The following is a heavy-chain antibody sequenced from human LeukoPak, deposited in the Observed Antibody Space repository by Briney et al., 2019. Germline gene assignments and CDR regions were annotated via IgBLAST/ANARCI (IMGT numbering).Heavy chain of an antibody. Sequence: GGSLRLSCAASGFTFSNYGMSWVRQAPGKGLEWVSVISGSGGTTYYADSVKGRFTISRDNSKNTLYLQMNSLRAEDSAVYYCAKGSQGWPYFFDYWGQGTLVTVSS. D-gene: IGHD6-19*01. V-gene: IGHV3-23*01. CDR3: AKGSQGWPYFFDY. J-gene: IGHJ4*02. CDR1: GFTFSNYG. CDR2: ISGSGGTT.